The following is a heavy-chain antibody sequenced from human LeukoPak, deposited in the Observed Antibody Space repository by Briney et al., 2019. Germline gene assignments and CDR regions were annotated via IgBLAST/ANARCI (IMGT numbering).Heavy chain of an antibody. CDR1: GYTFTSYG. Sequence: VASVKVSCKASGYTFTSYGISWVRQAPGQGLEWMGWISAYNGNTNYAQKLQGRVTMTTDTSTSTAYMELWSLRSDDTAVYYCATDFRYYDSSGPSGYWGQGTLVTVSS. D-gene: IGHD3-22*01. CDR2: ISAYNGNT. J-gene: IGHJ4*02. CDR3: ATDFRYYDSSGPSGY. V-gene: IGHV1-18*01.